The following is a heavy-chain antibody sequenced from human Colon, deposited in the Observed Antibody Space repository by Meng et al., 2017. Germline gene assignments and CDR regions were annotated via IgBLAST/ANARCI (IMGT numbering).Heavy chain of an antibody. D-gene: IGHD3-10*01. CDR1: GFSFSPYW. CDR2: ISSDGSTT. CDR3: GRDYYGIPDY. V-gene: IGHV3-74*01. Sequence: EVQPEESGGTLLRPWGSLGLSCAAFGFSFSPYWLIWVRKAPGQGLVWVSRISSDGSTTHYADSVKGRFTISRENAKNTLYLQTNSMGAEDTAVYYCGRDYYGIPDYWGQGTLVTVSS. J-gene: IGHJ4*02.